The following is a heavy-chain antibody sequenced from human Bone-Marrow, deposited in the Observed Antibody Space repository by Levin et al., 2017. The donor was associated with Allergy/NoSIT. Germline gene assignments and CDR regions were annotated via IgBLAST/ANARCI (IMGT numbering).Heavy chain of an antibody. Sequence: RGESLKISCSASGFTFSSYAMHWVRQAPGKGLEYVSAISSNGGSTYYADSVKGRFTISRDNSKNTLYLQMSSLRAEDTAVYYCVKVTSSTSCLGACRYWGQGTLVTVSS. CDR2: ISSNGGST. CDR3: VKVTSSTSCLGACRY. CDR1: GFTFSSYA. V-gene: IGHV3-64D*06. D-gene: IGHD2-2*01. J-gene: IGHJ4*02.